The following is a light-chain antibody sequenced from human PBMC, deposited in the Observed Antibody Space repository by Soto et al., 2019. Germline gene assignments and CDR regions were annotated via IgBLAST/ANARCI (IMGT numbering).Light chain of an antibody. J-gene: IGKJ1*01. V-gene: IGKV2-30*01. CDR1: QSLVYSDGNAY. CDR2: KVS. CDR3: IQGSFWPWT. Sequence: DVVMTQSPLSLPVTLGQPASISCRSSQSLVYSDGNAYLIWFNQRPGQSPRRLLFKVSNRDSGVSDGFRGSGAGSDFTLKISRFEAADVRFYYCIQGSFWPWTFGQGTKVEI.